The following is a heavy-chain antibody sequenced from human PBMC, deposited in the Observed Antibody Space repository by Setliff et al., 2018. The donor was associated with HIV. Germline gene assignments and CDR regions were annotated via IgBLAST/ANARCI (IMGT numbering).Heavy chain of an antibody. CDR1: GGSISSTSYY. CDR3: AKTIVRYFDIFDN. CDR2: ISSSGNT. V-gene: IGHV4-39*01. J-gene: IGHJ4*02. Sequence: SETLSLTCTVSGGSISSTSYYWGWIRQPPGTGLEWIGSISSSGNTYYNPSLKSRVTTSVDTTKNQYSLKLNSVTAADTAVYYCAKTIVRYFDIFDNWGQGTLVTVSS. D-gene: IGHD3-9*01.